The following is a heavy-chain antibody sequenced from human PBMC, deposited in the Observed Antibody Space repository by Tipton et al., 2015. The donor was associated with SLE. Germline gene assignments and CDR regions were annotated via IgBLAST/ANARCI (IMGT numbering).Heavy chain of an antibody. Sequence: TLSLTCTVSGGSIRSYYWSWIRQPPGKGLEWIGYIYYSGSTNYNPSLKSRVTISVDTSKNQFSLKLSSVTAADTAVYYCARVWGGDGYSPGLAFDIWGQGTMVTVSS. J-gene: IGHJ3*02. CDR2: IYYSGST. V-gene: IGHV4-59*01. D-gene: IGHD5-24*01. CDR1: GGSIRSYY. CDR3: ARVWGGDGYSPGLAFDI.